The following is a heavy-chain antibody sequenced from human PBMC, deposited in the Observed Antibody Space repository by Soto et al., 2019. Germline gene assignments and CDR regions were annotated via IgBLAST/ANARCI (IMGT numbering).Heavy chain of an antibody. Sequence: EVQLLESGGGLVQPGGSLRLSCAASGFTFSSYAMSWVRQAPGKGLEWGSAISGSGGSTYYADSVKGRFTISRDNSKNPLYLQMNSLSAEHTAVYYCATWEGDYPAEYFQHWGQGTLVTVSS. J-gene: IGHJ1*01. CDR2: ISGSGGST. CDR1: GFTFSSYA. CDR3: ATWEGDYPAEYFQH. D-gene: IGHD4-17*01. V-gene: IGHV3-23*01.